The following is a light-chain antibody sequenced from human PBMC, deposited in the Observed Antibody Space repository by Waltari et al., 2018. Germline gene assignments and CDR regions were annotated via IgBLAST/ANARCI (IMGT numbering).Light chain of an antibody. CDR1: QGIISY. Sequence: AIRITQSPSSLSASTGDRVTITCRASQGIISYLAWYQQKPGKAPKLLIYAASTLQSGVPSRFSGSGSGTDFTLTISCLQSEDFATYYCQQYYSYPGAFGQGTKVEIK. CDR2: AAS. J-gene: IGKJ1*01. CDR3: QQYYSYPGA. V-gene: IGKV1-8*01.